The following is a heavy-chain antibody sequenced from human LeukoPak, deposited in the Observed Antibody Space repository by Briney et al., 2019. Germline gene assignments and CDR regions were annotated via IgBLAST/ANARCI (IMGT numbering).Heavy chain of an antibody. Sequence: RPGGSLRLSCAASGFTFDDYGMSWVRQAPGKGLEWVSGINWNGGSTGYADPVKGRFTISRDNAKNSLYLQMNSLRAEDTALYYCARDLPWEPYGDYWGQGTLVTVSS. D-gene: IGHD1-14*01. CDR3: ARDLPWEPYGDY. CDR1: GFTFDDYG. CDR2: INWNGGST. J-gene: IGHJ4*02. V-gene: IGHV3-20*04.